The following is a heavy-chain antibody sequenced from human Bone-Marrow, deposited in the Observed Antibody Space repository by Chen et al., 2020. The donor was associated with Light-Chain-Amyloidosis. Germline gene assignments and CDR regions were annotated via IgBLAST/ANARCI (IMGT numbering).Heavy chain of an antibody. Sequence: EVQLMESGGGAVQPGGSLRLSCAASGFTFDDYGMSWVRQAPGKGLEWVSGINWNGGSTGYADSVKGRFTISRDNAKNSLYLQMNSLRAEDTALYYCARSSSWYGYYYYMDVWGKGTTVTVSS. D-gene: IGHD6-13*01. J-gene: IGHJ6*03. V-gene: IGHV3-20*04. CDR3: ARSSSWYGYYYYMDV. CDR1: GFTFDDYG. CDR2: INWNGGST.